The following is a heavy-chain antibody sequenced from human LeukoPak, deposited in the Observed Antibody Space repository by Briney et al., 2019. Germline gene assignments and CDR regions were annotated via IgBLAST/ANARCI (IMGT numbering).Heavy chain of an antibody. J-gene: IGHJ3*02. CDR2: IYYSGST. Sequence: SETLSLTCTVSGGSISSYYWSWLRQPPGKGLEWIGYIYYSGSTNYNPSLKSRVTISVDTSKNQFSLKLSSVTAADTAVYYCAKCDPPSCYDAFVIWREGTMVSVSS. CDR1: GGSISSYY. D-gene: IGHD2-2*01. V-gene: IGHV4-59*01. CDR3: AKCDPPSCYDAFVI.